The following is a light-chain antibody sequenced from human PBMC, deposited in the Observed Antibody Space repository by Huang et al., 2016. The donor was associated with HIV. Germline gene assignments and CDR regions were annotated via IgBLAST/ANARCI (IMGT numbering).Light chain of an antibody. Sequence: DIQMTQSPSTLSASVGDRVTITCRASQSISYCVAWYQQKPGKAPNLLIYKSSTLQSGVPSRFSGSGSGTEFTLTISSLQPDDFATYYCQQYNSYSWTFGQGTKVEIK. V-gene: IGKV1-5*03. CDR2: KSS. CDR3: QQYNSYSWT. CDR1: QSISYC. J-gene: IGKJ1*01.